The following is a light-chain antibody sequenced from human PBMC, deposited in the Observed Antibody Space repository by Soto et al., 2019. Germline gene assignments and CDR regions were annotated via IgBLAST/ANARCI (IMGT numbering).Light chain of an antibody. CDR3: QQYNSYPIT. V-gene: IGKV2-28*01. J-gene: IGKJ5*01. CDR1: QSLLHSNGYNY. CDR2: LGS. Sequence: MVMSRARLARPVPRGAPASISCRSSQSLLHSNGYNYLDWYRQKPGQSPQLLIYLGSNRASGVPGRFSGSGSGTEFTLTISSLQPDDFATYFCQQYNSYPITFGQGIRLEIK.